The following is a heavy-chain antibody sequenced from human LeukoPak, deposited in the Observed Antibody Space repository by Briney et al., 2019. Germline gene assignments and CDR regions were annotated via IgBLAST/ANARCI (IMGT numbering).Heavy chain of an antibody. CDR3: ARRHYYDSRGRFDP. CDR2: IYTSGTI. V-gene: IGHV4-4*07. J-gene: IGHJ5*02. Sequence: SETLSLTCTVSGGSISSYYWSWIRQPAGTALEWIGRIYTSGTITYNPSLKSRVTMSVDTSKNQFSLKLRSVTAADTAVYYCARRHYYDSRGRFDPWGQGTLVTVSS. CDR1: GGSISSYY. D-gene: IGHD3-22*01.